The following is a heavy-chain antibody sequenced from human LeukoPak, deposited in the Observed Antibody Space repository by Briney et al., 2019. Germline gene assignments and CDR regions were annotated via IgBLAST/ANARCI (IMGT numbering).Heavy chain of an antibody. CDR2: ISSSDNTI. J-gene: IGHJ4*02. V-gene: IGHV3-48*03. CDR1: GFTFSSYE. D-gene: IGHD7-27*01. Sequence: GGSLRLSCAASGFTFSSYEMNWVRQAPGKGLEWVSYISSSDNTIYYADSVKGRFTISRDNAKNSLYLQMNNLRAEDTAVYYCARDINWVGGYWGQGTLVTVSS. CDR3: ARDINWVGGY.